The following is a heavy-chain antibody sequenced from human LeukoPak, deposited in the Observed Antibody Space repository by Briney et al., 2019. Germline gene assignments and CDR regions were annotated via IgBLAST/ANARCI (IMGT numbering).Heavy chain of an antibody. D-gene: IGHD2-15*01. CDR1: GFAFSNYA. J-gene: IGHJ6*03. V-gene: IGHV3-30*01. CDR3: ARGGYFYNYYMDV. CDR2: ISDDGTNK. Sequence: GGSLRLSCAASGFAFSNYAMHWVRQAPGKGLEWVAVISDDGTNKYYADSVKGRFTISRDNSKDTLSLQMDSLRAEDTALYSCARGGYFYNYYMDVWGKGTTVTVSS.